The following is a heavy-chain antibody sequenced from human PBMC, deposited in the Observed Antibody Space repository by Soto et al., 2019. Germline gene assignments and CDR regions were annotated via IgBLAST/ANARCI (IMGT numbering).Heavy chain of an antibody. CDR1: GYSPTWHC. CDR2: IYPGDSDT. Sequence: GESLKISRKGSGYSPTWHCIGWVRQMPGKGLEWIGIIYPGDSDTRYSPSLQGQVTISADQSINTAYLQWSRLRASDTAMYYCSRSRALQLVHPAYFDYWGRGTLVTVSS. CDR3: SRSRALQLVHPAYFDY. V-gene: IGHV5-51*01. J-gene: IGHJ4*02. D-gene: IGHD1-1*01.